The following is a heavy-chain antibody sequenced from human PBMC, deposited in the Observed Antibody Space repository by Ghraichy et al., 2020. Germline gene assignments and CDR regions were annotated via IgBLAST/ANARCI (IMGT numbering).Heavy chain of an antibody. J-gene: IGHJ5*02. V-gene: IGHV3-21*01. CDR2: ISSSSSYI. Sequence: AGSLRLSCAASGFTFSSYSMNWVRQAPGKGLEWVSSISSSSSYIYYADSLKGRFTISRDNAKNSLYLQMNSLRAEDTAVYYCARGGFANWFDPWGQGTLVTVSS. CDR1: GFTFSSYS. CDR3: ARGGFANWFDP.